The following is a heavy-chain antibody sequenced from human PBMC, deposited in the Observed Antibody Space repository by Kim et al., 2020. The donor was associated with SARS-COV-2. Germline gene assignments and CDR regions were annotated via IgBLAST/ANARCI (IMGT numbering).Heavy chain of an antibody. CDR3: ARVSYGEGRGDV. V-gene: IGHV3-21*01. CDR2: ISSSSSYI. D-gene: IGHD4-17*01. Sequence: GGSLRLSCAASGFTFSSYSMNWVRQAPGKGLEWVSSISSSSSYIYYADSVKGRFTISRDNAKNSLYLQMNSLRAEDTAVYYCARVSYGEGRGDVWGQGTTVTVSS. J-gene: IGHJ6*02. CDR1: GFTFSSYS.